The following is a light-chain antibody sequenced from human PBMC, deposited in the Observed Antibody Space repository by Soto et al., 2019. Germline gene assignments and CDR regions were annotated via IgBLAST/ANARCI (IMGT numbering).Light chain of an antibody. J-gene: IGKJ5*01. Sequence: EIVLTQSPATLSLSLGERATLSCRASQTVSSYLAWYQQKPGQAPRLLIYDAFNRATGIPARFSGSGSGTDLTLTISSLEPEDFAVYYCQQRSNWPQITFGQGTRLEIK. V-gene: IGKV3-11*01. CDR2: DAF. CDR3: QQRSNWPQIT. CDR1: QTVSSY.